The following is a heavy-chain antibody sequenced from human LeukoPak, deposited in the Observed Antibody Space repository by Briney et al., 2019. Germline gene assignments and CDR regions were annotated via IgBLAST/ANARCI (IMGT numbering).Heavy chain of an antibody. CDR3: ARARGSGSYYGHDYYYYHYMDV. CDR2: SNPSGGST. D-gene: IGHD3-10*01. Sequence: ASVKVSCRASGDTFTTDYIHWVRQGPGQGPEWMGVSNPSGGSTTNAQKFQGRVTMTRDTSTSTVYMELSSLRSEDTAIYYCARARGSGSYYGHDYYYYHYMDVWGKGTTVTVSS. CDR1: GDTFTTDY. J-gene: IGHJ6*03. V-gene: IGHV1-46*01.